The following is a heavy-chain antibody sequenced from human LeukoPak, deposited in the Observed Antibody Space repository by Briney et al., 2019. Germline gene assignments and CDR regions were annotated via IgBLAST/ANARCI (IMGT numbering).Heavy chain of an antibody. V-gene: IGHV3-30*02. D-gene: IGHD3-3*01. CDR1: GFTFSSYG. J-gene: IGHJ4*02. CDR3: ANVAPCEFCSGYSVDY. Sequence: GGSLRLSCAASGFTFSSYGMHWVRQAPGKGLEWVAFIRYDGSNKYYADSVKGRFTISRDNSKNTLYLQMNSLRAEDTAVYYCANVAPCEFCSGYSVDYWGQGNLVTVSS. CDR2: IRYDGSNK.